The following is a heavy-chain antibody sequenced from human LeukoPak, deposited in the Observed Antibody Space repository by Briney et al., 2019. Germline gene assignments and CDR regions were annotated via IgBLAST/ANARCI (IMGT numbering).Heavy chain of an antibody. D-gene: IGHD5-12*01. Sequence: PSETLSLTCTVSGGSISSSSYYWGWIRQPPGKGQEWIGSIYYSGSTYYNPSLKSRVTISVDTSKNQFSLKLSSVTAADTAVYYCARLRGYSENWGQGTLVTVSS. V-gene: IGHV4-39*01. CDR1: GGSISSSSYY. J-gene: IGHJ4*02. CDR2: IYYSGST. CDR3: ARLRGYSEN.